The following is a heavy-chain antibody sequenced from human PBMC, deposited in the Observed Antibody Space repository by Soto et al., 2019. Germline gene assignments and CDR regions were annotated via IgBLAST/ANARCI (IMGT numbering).Heavy chain of an antibody. J-gene: IGHJ4*02. Sequence: EVQLVESGGGLIQPGGSLRLSCEASGFSFSDSGMNWVRRAPGKGLEWISYISSSSRTIYYAASVEGRFTVSRDNFKSSVHLQMNSLRGEDTGVYYCARTRMEWALYFDNWGRGTLVTVSS. CDR3: ARTRMEWALYFDN. V-gene: IGHV3-48*01. CDR1: GFSFSDSG. CDR2: ISSSSRTI. D-gene: IGHD3-3*01.